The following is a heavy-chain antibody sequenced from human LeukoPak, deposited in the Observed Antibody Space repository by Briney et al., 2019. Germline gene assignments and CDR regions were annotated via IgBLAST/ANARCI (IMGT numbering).Heavy chain of an antibody. CDR3: AKDKSRDYFDY. V-gene: IGHV3-7*01. Sequence: SGGSLRLSCAASGFIFSSYWMTWVRQAPGKGLEWVANINQDGSEKYYVDSVKGRFTISRDNAKKSLYLQMNSLRAEDTAVYYCAKDKSRDYFDYWGQGTLVTVSS. J-gene: IGHJ4*02. CDR1: GFIFSSYW. CDR2: INQDGSEK.